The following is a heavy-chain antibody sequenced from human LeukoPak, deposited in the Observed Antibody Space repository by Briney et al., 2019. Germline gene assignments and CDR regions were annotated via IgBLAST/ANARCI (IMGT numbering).Heavy chain of an antibody. CDR3: ARGYIWYYFDY. CDR2: IYSGGST. V-gene: IGHV3-53*04. Sequence: TGGSLRLSCAASGFTVSSNYMSWVRQAPGKGLEWVSVIYSGGSTYYADSVKGRFTISRHNSKNTLYLQMNSLRAEDTAVYYCARGYIWYYFDYWGQGTLVTVSS. D-gene: IGHD1-20*01. J-gene: IGHJ4*02. CDR1: GFTVSSNY.